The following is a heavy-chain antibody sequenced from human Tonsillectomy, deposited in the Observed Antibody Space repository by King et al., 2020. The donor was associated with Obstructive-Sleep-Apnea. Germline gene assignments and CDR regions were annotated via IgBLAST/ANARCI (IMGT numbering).Heavy chain of an antibody. Sequence: VQLVESGGGLVKPGGSLRLSCAASGFTFSSYSMNWVRQPPGKGLEWVSSISSSSSYIYYADSVKGRFTISRDNAKNSLYLQMNSLRAEDTAVYYCARASTVTRNDAFDIWGQGTMVTVSS. V-gene: IGHV3-21*01. CDR3: ARASTVTRNDAFDI. D-gene: IGHD4-17*01. CDR2: ISSSSSYI. CDR1: GFTFSSYS. J-gene: IGHJ3*02.